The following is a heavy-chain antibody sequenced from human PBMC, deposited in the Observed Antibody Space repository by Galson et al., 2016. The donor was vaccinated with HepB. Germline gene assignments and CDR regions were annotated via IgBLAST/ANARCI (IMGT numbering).Heavy chain of an antibody. J-gene: IGHJ3*02. D-gene: IGHD1-26*01. V-gene: IGHV4-39*01. CDR1: GGSISRSGYY. CDR2: VSNSGNT. Sequence: SETLSLTCAVSGGSISRSGYYWGWIRQPPGKGLEWIGTVSNSGNTHYNPSLKSRVTISIDTSNNQFSLRLTSVSAAETAIYYCVRPTSASVGLFDIWGQGTMVTVSS. CDR3: VRPTSASVGLFDI.